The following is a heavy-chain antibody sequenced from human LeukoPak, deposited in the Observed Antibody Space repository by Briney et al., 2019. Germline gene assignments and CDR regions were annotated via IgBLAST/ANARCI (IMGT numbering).Heavy chain of an antibody. J-gene: IGHJ5*02. V-gene: IGHV5-51*01. CDR3: ARQRFTMRAYAGNWFDP. CDR2: IYPGDSDT. D-gene: IGHD3-10*01. Sequence: GESLKISCKGSGYSFTNYWIGWVRQMPGKGLEWMGVIYPGDSDTRYSPSFQDQVTISADKSISTAYLQWSSLKASDTAMYYCARQRFTMRAYAGNWFDPWGQGTLVTVSS. CDR1: GYSFTNYW.